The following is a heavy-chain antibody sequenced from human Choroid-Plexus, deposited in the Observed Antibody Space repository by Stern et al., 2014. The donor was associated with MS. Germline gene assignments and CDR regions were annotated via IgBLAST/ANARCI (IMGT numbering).Heavy chain of an antibody. D-gene: IGHD2/OR15-2a*01. CDR3: AKDRQYLTYFFDH. V-gene: IGHV3-30*18. J-gene: IGHJ5*02. Sequence: VQLLESGGGVVQPGRPLRLSCVASGFTFGSCAMHWVRQAPGKGLESVAGVSYDGSNKYYADSVKGRFTISRDNSQNTLYMQMSSLRPEDTAVYYCAKDRQYLTYFFDHWGQGSLVTVSS. CDR2: VSYDGSNK. CDR1: GFTFGSCA.